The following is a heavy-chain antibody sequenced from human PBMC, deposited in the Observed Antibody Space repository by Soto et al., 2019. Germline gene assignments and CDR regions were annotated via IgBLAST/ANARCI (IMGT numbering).Heavy chain of an antibody. CDR2: IYYSGST. J-gene: IGHJ4*02. D-gene: IGHD3-9*01. V-gene: IGHV4-30-4*01. CDR1: CGSSISGDYY. Sequence: TLSLTCTFSCGSSISGDYYWSCIRQPPGKGLEWIGYIYYSGSTYYNPSLKSRVTISVDTSKNQFSLKLSSVTAADTAVYYCASIHYDILTGYLYFDYWGQGTLVTVSS. CDR3: ASIHYDILTGYLYFDY.